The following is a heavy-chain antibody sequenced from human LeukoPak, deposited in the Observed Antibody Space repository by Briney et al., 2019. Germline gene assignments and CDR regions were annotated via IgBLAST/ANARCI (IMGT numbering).Heavy chain of an antibody. CDR3: AKVYYSGSYPKSAFFDY. J-gene: IGHJ4*02. V-gene: IGHV3-73*01. CDR1: GFTFSASP. CDR2: ITGTHAT. Sequence: PGGSLKLSFAASGFTFSASPMHWVRQASGKGLEWVGRITGTHATAYSATVKGRFTISRDNSKNTLYLQMNSLRAEDTAVYYCAKVYYSGSYPKSAFFDYWGQGTLVTVSS. D-gene: IGHD1-26*01.